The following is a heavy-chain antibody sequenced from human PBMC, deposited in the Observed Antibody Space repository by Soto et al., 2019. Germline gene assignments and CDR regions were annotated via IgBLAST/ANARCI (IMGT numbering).Heavy chain of an antibody. J-gene: IGHJ1*01. CDR3: TTGSIVGATIEYFQH. CDR1: GFTFSNAW. Sequence: EVQLVESGGGLVKPGGSLRLSCAASGFTFSNAWMNWVRQAPGKGLEWVGRIKSKTDGGTTDYAAPVKGRFTISRDDSKNTLYLQMNSLKTEDTAVYYCTTGSIVGATIEYFQHWGQGTLVTVSS. CDR2: IKSKTDGGTT. V-gene: IGHV3-15*07. D-gene: IGHD1-26*01.